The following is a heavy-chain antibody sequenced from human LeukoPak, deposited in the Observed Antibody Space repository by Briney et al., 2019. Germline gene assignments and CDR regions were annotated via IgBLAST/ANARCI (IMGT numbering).Heavy chain of an antibody. CDR1: GGSISSGSYY. CDR2: IYTSGST. J-gene: IGHJ4*02. CDR3: ARIHFRYYFDY. V-gene: IGHV4-61*02. D-gene: IGHD3-3*02. Sequence: PSQTLSLTCTASGGSISSGSYYWRWIRQPAGKGLEWIGRIYTSGSTNYNPSLKSRVTISVDTSKNQFSLKLSSVTAADTAVYYCARIHFRYYFDYWGQGTLVTVSS.